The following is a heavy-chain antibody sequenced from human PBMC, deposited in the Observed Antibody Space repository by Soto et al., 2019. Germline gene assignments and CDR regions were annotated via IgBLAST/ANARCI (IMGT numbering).Heavy chain of an antibody. CDR2: ISGSGGST. J-gene: IGHJ4*02. Sequence: GGSLRPPCAASGFTFSSYAMRWVRHAPGTELEWVSAISGSGGSTYYADSVRGRFTISRDNAKNSMYLQMNSLRADDTAVYYCARRSSGRLTTAWAPLDWWGQGTLVTVSS. V-gene: IGHV3-23*01. CDR1: GFTFSSYA. CDR3: ARRSSGRLTTAWAPLDW. D-gene: IGHD2-15*01.